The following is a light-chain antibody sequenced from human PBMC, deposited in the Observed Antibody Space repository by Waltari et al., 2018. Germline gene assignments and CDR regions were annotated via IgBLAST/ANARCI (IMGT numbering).Light chain of an antibody. V-gene: IGKV1-9*01. Sequence: DIQLTQSPSFLSASVGDRVTITCRASQGISSYLAWYQQEPGKAPKLLISSASTLQSGVPSRFSGSGSGTAVTLTISSLQPEDFAAYYCQQLHTYPYTFGQGTKVEIK. J-gene: IGKJ2*01. CDR2: SAS. CDR3: QQLHTYPYT. CDR1: QGISSY.